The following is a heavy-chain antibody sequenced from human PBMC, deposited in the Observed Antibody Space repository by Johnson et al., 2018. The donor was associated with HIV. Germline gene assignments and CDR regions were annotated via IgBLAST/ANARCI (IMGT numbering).Heavy chain of an antibody. CDR2: VYSAGHT. D-gene: IGHD6-13*01. CDR1: RFTVSGNY. V-gene: IGHV3-66*01. CDR3: ARSGGYPNAFDI. Sequence: VQLVESGGGLVQPGGSLRLSCAASRFTVSGNYMTWVSQAPGKGLEWVSVVYSAGHTYSADSVTGRFTISRDNSKNSLFLQMNRLRVEDTAVYYCARSGGYPNAFDIWGQGAMVTVSS. J-gene: IGHJ3*02.